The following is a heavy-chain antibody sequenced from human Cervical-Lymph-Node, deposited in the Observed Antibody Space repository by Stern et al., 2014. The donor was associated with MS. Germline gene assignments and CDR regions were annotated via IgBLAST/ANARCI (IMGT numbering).Heavy chain of an antibody. CDR2: IYSSGTT. CDR3: ATQGRALAPD. J-gene: IGHJ4*02. V-gene: IGHV4-61*02. Sequence: QLQLQESGPGLVKPSQTLSLTCTVSGDSISSGNYYWSWIRQPAGKGLEWIGRIYSSGTTYYNPSLRSRITITITTATNLFSRRLSFETATDTAVYYCATQGRALAPDWGQGTLVTVSS. CDR1: GDSISSGNYY.